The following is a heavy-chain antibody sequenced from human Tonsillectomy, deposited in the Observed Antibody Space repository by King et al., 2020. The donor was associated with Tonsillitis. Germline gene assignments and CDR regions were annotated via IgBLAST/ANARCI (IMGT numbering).Heavy chain of an antibody. J-gene: IGHJ4*02. V-gene: IGHV3-30*01. CDR3: AGDLGYTKHYDYVWGNYRSIGEFDY. Sequence: QVQLVESGGGVVQPGRSLRLSCAASGFTFSSYDMHWVRQAPGKGLEWVAIISYEGTNEYYADSVRGRFTISRDNSNNTLHLQMNSLRAEDTAVYYCAGDLGYTKHYDYVWGNYRSIGEFDYWGQGTLVTVSS. D-gene: IGHD3-16*02. CDR2: ISYEGTNE. CDR1: GFTFSSYD.